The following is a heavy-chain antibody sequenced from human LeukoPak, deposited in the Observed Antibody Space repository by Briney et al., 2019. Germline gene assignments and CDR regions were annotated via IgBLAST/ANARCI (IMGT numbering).Heavy chain of an antibody. CDR1: GGSFSVYS. CDR2: INHSGST. Sequence: PSETLSLTCAVYGGSFSVYSWSWVRQPPGKGLGWIGEINHSGSTNYNPSLKSRVTISVDTSKNQFSLKLTSVTAADTAVYYCARGGNSGPDTIYYYYMDVWDKGTTVTVSS. V-gene: IGHV4-34*01. D-gene: IGHD1-1*01. CDR3: ARGGNSGPDTIYYYYMDV. J-gene: IGHJ6*03.